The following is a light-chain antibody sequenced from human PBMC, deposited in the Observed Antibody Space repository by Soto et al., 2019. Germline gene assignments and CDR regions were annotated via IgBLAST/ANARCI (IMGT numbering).Light chain of an antibody. CDR1: QTVSRNY. Sequence: ENVLTQSPGTLSLSPGERAPLSCRASQTVSRNYLAWYQQKPGQAPRLLIYGASSRTTGIPDRFSGSGSGTDFTLTINKVEPEDFAVYYCQQYGSSPWWAFGQGTKVEIK. V-gene: IGKV3-20*01. J-gene: IGKJ1*01. CDR2: GAS. CDR3: QQYGSSPWWA.